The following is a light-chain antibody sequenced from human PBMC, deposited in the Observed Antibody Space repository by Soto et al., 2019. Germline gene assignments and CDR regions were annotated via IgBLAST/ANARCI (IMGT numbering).Light chain of an antibody. CDR2: EAT. CDR3: TSYTITSPYV. Sequence: QSAVTQPASMSVSPGQSITISCTGTSSDIGRYNFVSWYQHHPGKAPKLIIYEATKRPSGVSYRFSGSKSGNTASLTISGLQAEDEADYYCTSYTITSPYVFGTGTKVTVL. V-gene: IGLV2-14*01. CDR1: SSDIGRYNF. J-gene: IGLJ1*01.